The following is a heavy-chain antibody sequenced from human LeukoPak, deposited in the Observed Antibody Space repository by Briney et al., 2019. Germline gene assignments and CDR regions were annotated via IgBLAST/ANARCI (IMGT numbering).Heavy chain of an antibody. CDR2: IYHSGST. Sequence: PSETLSLTCTVSGYSISSGYYWGWIRQPPGKGLEWIGSIYHSGSTYYKSSLKSRVTISVDTSKNQFSLKLSSVTAADTAVYYCARVQGGCTNGVCYSSRGWFDPWGQGTLVTVSS. J-gene: IGHJ5*02. CDR1: GYSISSGYY. D-gene: IGHD2-8*01. CDR3: ARVQGGCTNGVCYSSRGWFDP. V-gene: IGHV4-38-2*02.